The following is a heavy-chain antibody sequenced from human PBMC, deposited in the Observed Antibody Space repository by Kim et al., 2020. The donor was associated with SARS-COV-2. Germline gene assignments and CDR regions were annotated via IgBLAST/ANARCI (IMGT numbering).Heavy chain of an antibody. CDR3: ARTDYDILTGYYSDRFCMDV. V-gene: IGHV1-46*01. D-gene: IGHD3-9*01. CDR1: GYTFTSYY. Sequence: ASVKVSCKASGYTFTSYYMHWVRQAPGQGLEWMGIINPSGGSTSYAQKFQGRVTMTRDTSTSTVYMELSSLRSEDTAVYYCARTDYDILTGYYSDRFCMDVWGQGTTVTVSS. J-gene: IGHJ6*02. CDR2: INPSGGST.